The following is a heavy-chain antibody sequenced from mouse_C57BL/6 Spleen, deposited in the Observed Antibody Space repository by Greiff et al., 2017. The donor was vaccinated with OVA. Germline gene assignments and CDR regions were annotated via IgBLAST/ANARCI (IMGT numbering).Heavy chain of an antibody. Sequence: VQLQQSGAELVKPGASVKLSCKASGYTFTEYTIHWVKQRSGQGLEWIGWFYPGSGSIKYNEKFKDKATLTADKSSSTVYMELSRLTSEDSAVYFCARHEDRESPYRVRDYAMDYWGQGTSVTVSS. J-gene: IGHJ4*01. CDR1: GYTFTEYT. CDR3: ARHEDRESPYRVRDYAMDY. D-gene: IGHD2-12*01. CDR2: FYPGSGSI. V-gene: IGHV1-62-2*01.